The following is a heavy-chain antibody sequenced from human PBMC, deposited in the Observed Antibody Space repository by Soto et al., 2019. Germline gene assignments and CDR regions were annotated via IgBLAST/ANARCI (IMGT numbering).Heavy chain of an antibody. Sequence: QVQLQESDPGLVKHSDTLSLTYTVSGASITTYYWSWIRQPPGKGLEWIGYISYSGSTDYNPSLKRRVTISFDASKNQISLQVRSATAADAAVYYCARDLKEYCSDGKCNWFDPWGQGTLVTVSS. D-gene: IGHD2-15*01. CDR1: GASITTYY. CDR3: ARDLKEYCSDGKCNWFDP. CDR2: ISYSGST. V-gene: IGHV4-59*01. J-gene: IGHJ5*02.